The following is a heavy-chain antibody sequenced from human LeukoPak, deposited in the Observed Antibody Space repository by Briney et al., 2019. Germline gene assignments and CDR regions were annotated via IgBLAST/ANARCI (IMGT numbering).Heavy chain of an antibody. CDR2: IYYSGST. CDR3: AREEEFGELSY. J-gene: IGHJ4*02. CDR1: GYSISSGYY. D-gene: IGHD3-10*01. Sequence: SETLSLTCTVSGYSISSGYYWGWIRQPPGKGLEWIGYIYYSGSTYCNPSLKSRVTISVDTSKNQFSLKLSSVTAADTAVYYCAREEEFGELSYWGQGTLVTVSS. V-gene: IGHV4-30-4*01.